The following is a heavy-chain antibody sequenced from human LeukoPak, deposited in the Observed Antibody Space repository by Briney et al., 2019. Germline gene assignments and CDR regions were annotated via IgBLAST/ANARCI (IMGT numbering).Heavy chain of an antibody. CDR2: IYYSGST. CDR1: GGSISSDDYY. CDR3: AREATVTTAYYGMDV. Sequence: SETLSLTCTVSGGSISSDDYYWSWIRQPPGNGLEWIGYIYYSGSTYYNSSLKSRVTISVDTSKNQFSLKLSSVTAADTAVYYCAREATVTTAYYGMDVWGQGTTVTVSS. J-gene: IGHJ6*02. D-gene: IGHD4-17*01. V-gene: IGHV4-30-4*01.